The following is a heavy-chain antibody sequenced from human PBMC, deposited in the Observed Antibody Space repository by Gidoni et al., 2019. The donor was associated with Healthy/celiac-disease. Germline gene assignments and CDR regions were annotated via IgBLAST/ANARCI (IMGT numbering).Heavy chain of an antibody. D-gene: IGHD3-10*01. CDR1: GFTFSSYG. V-gene: IGHV3-30*18. CDR2: ISYDGSNN. CDR3: AKEDYGSGSYYTRYYYMDV. J-gene: IGHJ6*03. Sequence: QVHLVESGGGVVQPGRSLSLSCAASGFTFSSYGLHWVRQAPGKGLEWVAVISYDGSNNYYADSAKGRFTISRDNSKNTLYLQMNSLRAEDTAVHYCAKEDYGSGSYYTRYYYMDVWGKGTTVTVSS.